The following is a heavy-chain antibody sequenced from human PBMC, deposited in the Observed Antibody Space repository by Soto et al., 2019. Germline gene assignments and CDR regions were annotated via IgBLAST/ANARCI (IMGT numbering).Heavy chain of an antibody. J-gene: IGHJ4*02. D-gene: IGHD1-26*01. CDR3: ARHSASGSYYVPFDT. V-gene: IGHV5-51*01. CDR2: IYPGDSDT. CDR1: GYSFTTYW. Sequence: PGESLKISCKASGYSFTTYWIGWLRQMPGKGLEWMGIIYPGDSDTRYSPSFQGQVTISADKSISTAYLQWSSLKASDTAMYYCARHSASGSYYVPFDTWGQGTLVTVSS.